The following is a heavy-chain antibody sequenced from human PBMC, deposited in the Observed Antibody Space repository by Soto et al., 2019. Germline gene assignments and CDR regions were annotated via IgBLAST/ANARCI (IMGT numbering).Heavy chain of an antibody. J-gene: IGHJ5*02. D-gene: IGHD3-22*01. V-gene: IGHV4-59*01. CDR3: ARGYDRFDP. Sequence: ASETLSLTCIVSCGSISTSYWSWIRQPPGKGLEWIGFMYYTENSNHNPSLKSRVTISVDTSKNQFSLKLTSVTAADTAVYYCARGYDRFDPWGQGTLVTVSS. CDR1: CGSISTSY. CDR2: MYYTENS.